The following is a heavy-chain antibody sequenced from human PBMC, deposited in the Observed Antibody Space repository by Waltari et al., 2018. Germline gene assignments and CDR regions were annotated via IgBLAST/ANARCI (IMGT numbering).Heavy chain of an antibody. D-gene: IGHD3-3*01. CDR1: GYTFTNFP. V-gene: IGHV1-3*01. J-gene: IGHJ4*02. Sequence: QVQLVQSGAEAKQPGASVKVSCKASGYTFTNFPMHWVRQAPGQRLEWMGWINAGNANTQYSQNFQGRDTITRETSATTAYMELSSLRSEDTGGYYCARGLYYDFGSAPFAHWGQGTLVTVSS. CDR3: ARGLYYDFGSAPFAH. CDR2: INAGNANT.